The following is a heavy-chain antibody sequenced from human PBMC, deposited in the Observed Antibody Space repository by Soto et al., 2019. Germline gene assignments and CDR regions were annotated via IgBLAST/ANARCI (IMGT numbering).Heavy chain of an antibody. CDR2: INQSGST. CDR1: GGSFSGYY. Sequence: QVQLQQWGAGLLKPSETLSLTCAVYGGSFSGYYWTWIRQPPGTGLEWIGEINQSGSTNYNPSLKSRVTISVDTSKNQFSLKLTSVTAAESAVYYCARDKITGLFDYWGQGTLVTVSS. CDR3: ARDKITGLFDY. J-gene: IGHJ4*02. V-gene: IGHV4-34*01. D-gene: IGHD2-8*02.